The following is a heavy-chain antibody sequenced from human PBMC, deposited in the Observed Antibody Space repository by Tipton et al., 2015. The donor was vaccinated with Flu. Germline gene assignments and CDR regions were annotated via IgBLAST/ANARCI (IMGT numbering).Heavy chain of an antibody. Sequence: LRLSCTVSGGSISSSSYYWGWIRQPPGKGLEWIGSIYYSGGTYYNPSLKSRVTISVDTSKNQFSLKLSSVTAADTAVYYCARLYYDILTGSYYFDYWGQGTLVTVSS. D-gene: IGHD3-9*01. CDR3: ARLYYDILTGSYYFDY. J-gene: IGHJ4*02. CDR2: IYYSGGT. V-gene: IGHV4-39*07. CDR1: GGSISSSSYY.